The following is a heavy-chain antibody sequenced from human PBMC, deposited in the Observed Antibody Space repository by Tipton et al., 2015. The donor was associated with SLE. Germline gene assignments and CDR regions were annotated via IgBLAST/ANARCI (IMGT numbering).Heavy chain of an antibody. CDR1: GFTINTYA. Sequence: SLRLSCAVSGFTINTYAMHWVRQAPGKGLECVAVVSADGSSRCYADSVKGRFTISTDTSKNTLYLHMNSLGVDDTAVYYCASLADYWGQGTLVTVSS. D-gene: IGHD3-16*01. V-gene: IGHV3-30*04. CDR3: ASLADY. J-gene: IGHJ4*02. CDR2: VSADGSSR.